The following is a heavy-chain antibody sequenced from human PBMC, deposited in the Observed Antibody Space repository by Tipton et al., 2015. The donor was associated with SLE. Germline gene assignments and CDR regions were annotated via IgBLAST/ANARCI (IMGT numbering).Heavy chain of an antibody. CDR2: IYNPGST. CDR1: GDSINNDYS. J-gene: IGHJ3*02. D-gene: IGHD2-21*01. V-gene: IGHV4-38-2*01. CDR3: ARTLGAIAHTVYDAFDI. Sequence: TLSLTCSVSGDSINNDYSWGWIRQPPGKGLEWIGTIYNPGSTYYNPSLKSRATISVDMSKNQFSLRLTSVTAADTAVYYCARTLGAIAHTVYDAFDIWGQGKMVTVSS.